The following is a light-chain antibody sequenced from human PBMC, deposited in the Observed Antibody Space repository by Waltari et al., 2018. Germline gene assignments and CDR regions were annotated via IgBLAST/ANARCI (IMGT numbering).Light chain of an antibody. V-gene: IGKV3D-15*01. J-gene: IGKJ3*01. CDR1: QSVSSN. CDR2: GAS. Sequence: EIVMMQSPATLSVSPGERVTLSCRASQSVSSNLAWYQQKPGQAPRLLIYGASTRATGIPARFSGSGSGTEFTLTISSLQSEDFAVYYCQQYNNWPPLFTFGPGTKVDIK. CDR3: QQYNNWPPLFT.